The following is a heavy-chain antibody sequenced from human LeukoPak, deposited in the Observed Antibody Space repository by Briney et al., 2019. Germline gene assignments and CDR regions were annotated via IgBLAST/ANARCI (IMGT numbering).Heavy chain of an antibody. CDR2: IRGSGENT. CDR1: GFSFSSYT. D-gene: IGHD3-22*01. J-gene: IGHJ4*02. V-gene: IGHV3-64*01. CDR3: ARGDSLPVLDY. Sequence: GGSLRLSCVTSGFSFSSYTMHWVRQAPGKGLEYVGAIRGSGENTYYVSSVKGRFIISRDNSKNTLYLQMGSLRAEDMALYYCARGDSLPVLDYWGRGILVSVSS.